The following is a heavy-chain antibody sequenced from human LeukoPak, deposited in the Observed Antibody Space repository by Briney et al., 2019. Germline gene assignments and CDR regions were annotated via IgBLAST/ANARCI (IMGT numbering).Heavy chain of an antibody. D-gene: IGHD3-22*01. V-gene: IGHV3-23*01. Sequence: GGSLRLSCAASGFTFSSYAMSWVRQAPGKGLEWVSAISGSGGSTYYADSVKGRFTISRDNSKNTLYLQMNSLRAEDTAVYYCAKDLFYYDSSGYYRRYFQHWGQGTLVTVSS. J-gene: IGHJ1*01. CDR2: ISGSGGST. CDR1: GFTFSSYA. CDR3: AKDLFYYDSSGYYRRYFQH.